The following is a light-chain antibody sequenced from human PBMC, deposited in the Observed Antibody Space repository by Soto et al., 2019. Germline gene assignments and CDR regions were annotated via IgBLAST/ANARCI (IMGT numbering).Light chain of an antibody. J-gene: IGKJ1*01. CDR2: GAS. V-gene: IGKV3-20*01. Sequence: IVLTLSPGTLSLSPGQSATLVCRASQSVSSSYLAWYQRKPGQAPRLLIYGASSRATGIPDRFSGGGSGTDFTLTISRLEPEDFAVYYCQQYHNSPPTFGQGTKVDIK. CDR1: QSVSSSY. CDR3: QQYHNSPPT.